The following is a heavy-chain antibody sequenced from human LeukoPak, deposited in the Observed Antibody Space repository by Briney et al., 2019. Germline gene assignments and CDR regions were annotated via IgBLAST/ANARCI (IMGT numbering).Heavy chain of an antibody. Sequence: GGSLRLSCAASGFTFSSYAMHWVRQAPGKGLEWVAVISYDGSNKYYADSVKGRFTISRDNSKNTLYLQMNSLRAEDTAVCYCARGRGYYDSSGYLQTSDYWGQGTLVTVSS. D-gene: IGHD3-22*01. CDR3: ARGRGYYDSSGYLQTSDY. V-gene: IGHV3-30-3*01. J-gene: IGHJ4*02. CDR2: ISYDGSNK. CDR1: GFTFSSYA.